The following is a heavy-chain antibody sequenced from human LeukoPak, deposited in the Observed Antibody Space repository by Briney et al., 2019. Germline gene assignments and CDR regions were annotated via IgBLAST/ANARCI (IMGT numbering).Heavy chain of an antibody. V-gene: IGHV1-18*01. J-gene: IGHJ6*03. CDR3: ARETCGSTSCYFTPYYHYYLDV. D-gene: IGHD2-2*01. Sequence: ASVKVSCKASGYTFTTYGIVWVRQAPGQGLEWMGWIKLYNGNRNYAQKIQGRVTMTTDTSTSTAYMELRSLRPDDTAVYYCARETCGSTSCYFTPYYHYYLDVWGKGTTVTVSS. CDR2: IKLYNGNR. CDR1: GYTFTTYG.